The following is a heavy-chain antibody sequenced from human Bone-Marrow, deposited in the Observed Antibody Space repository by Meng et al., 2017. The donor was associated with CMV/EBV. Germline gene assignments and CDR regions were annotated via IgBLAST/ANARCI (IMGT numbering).Heavy chain of an antibody. J-gene: IGHJ4*02. V-gene: IGHV4-61*01. D-gene: IGHD4-11*01. CDR3: ARKGLDYSIFN. Sequence: SETLSLTCTVSGGSISSSSYYWSWIRQPPGKGLEWIGYIYYSGSTNYNPSLKSRVTISVDTSKNQFSLKLSSVTAADTAVYYCARKGLDYSIFNWGQGTLVTVSS. CDR2: IYYSGST. CDR1: GGSISSSSYY.